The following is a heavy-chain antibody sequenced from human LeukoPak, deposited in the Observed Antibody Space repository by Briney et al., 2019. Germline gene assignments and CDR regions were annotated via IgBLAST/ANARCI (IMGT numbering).Heavy chain of an antibody. CDR1: GFTVSSNY. Sequence: PGGSLRLSCAASGFTVSSNYMSWVRQAPGKGLVWVSRIDNDGSGTTYADSVTGRFTISRDNAKNTLYLQMNSLRAEDTAVYYCTRSSFPYYFDYWGQGTLVTVSS. V-gene: IGHV3-74*01. D-gene: IGHD3-16*01. CDR2: IDNDGSGT. CDR3: TRSSFPYYFDY. J-gene: IGHJ4*02.